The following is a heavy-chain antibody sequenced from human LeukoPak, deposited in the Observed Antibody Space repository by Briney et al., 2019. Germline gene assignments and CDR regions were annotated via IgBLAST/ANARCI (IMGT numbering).Heavy chain of an antibody. CDR3: ARELGFLEWLSYNWFDP. CDR1: GGSISSYY. V-gene: IGHV4-59*12. D-gene: IGHD3-3*01. CDR2: IYYSGST. Sequence: PSETLSLTCTVSGGSISSYYWSWIRQPPGKGLEWIGYIYYSGSTNYNPSLKSRVTISVDTSKNQFSLKLSSVTAADTAVYYCARELGFLEWLSYNWFDPWGQGTLVTVSS. J-gene: IGHJ5*02.